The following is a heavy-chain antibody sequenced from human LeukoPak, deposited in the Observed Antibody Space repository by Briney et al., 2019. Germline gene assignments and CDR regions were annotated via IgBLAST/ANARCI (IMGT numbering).Heavy chain of an antibody. CDR3: ATNLPSYVAMDV. CDR1: GFTIGGFA. J-gene: IGHJ6*02. D-gene: IGHD2/OR15-2a*01. V-gene: IGHV3-23*01. Sequence: GGSLRLSCAASGFTIGGFAMTWVRQAPGKGLEWVSSIGSDYKTHYSESVKGRFAISRDNSQSTVFLQMNSLRAEDTALYYCATNLPSYVAMDVWGQGTAVTVSS. CDR2: IGSDYKT.